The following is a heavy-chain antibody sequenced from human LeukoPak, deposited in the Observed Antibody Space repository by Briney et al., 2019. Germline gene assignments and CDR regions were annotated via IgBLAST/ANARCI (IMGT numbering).Heavy chain of an antibody. D-gene: IGHD4-11*01. CDR2: INPNSGGT. V-gene: IGHV1-2*02. J-gene: IGHJ3*02. Sequence: ASVKVSCKASGYTFTGYYMHWVRQAPGQGLEWMGWINPNSGGTNYAQKFQGRVTMTRDTSISTAYMELSRLRSDDTAVYYCARDRLPQTYDAFDIWGQGTMVTVSS. CDR1: GYTFTGYY. CDR3: ARDRLPQTYDAFDI.